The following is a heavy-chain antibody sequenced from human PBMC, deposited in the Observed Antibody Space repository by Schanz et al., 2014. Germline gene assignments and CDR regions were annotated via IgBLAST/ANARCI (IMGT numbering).Heavy chain of an antibody. CDR3: ARGRGCTGGSCYSWFDL. Sequence: QVQLVQSGADVKKPGSSVRVSCKASGGTFSRLTFSWVRQAPGQGLEWMGRVIPILGVTHYAQKFQGRVTITADKSTTTAYMELSSLRSEDTAVYYCARGRGCTGGSCYSWFDLWGQGTLVTVAS. CDR2: VIPILGVT. CDR1: GGTFSRLT. J-gene: IGHJ5*02. V-gene: IGHV1-69*02. D-gene: IGHD2-15*01.